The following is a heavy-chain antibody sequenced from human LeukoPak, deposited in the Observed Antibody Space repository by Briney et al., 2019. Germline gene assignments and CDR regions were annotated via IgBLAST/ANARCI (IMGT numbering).Heavy chain of an antibody. J-gene: IGHJ6*03. D-gene: IGHD3-22*01. CDR3: ARVGYYDSSGYRGYYYYYMDV. CDR1: GGSFSGYY. Sequence: SETLSLTCAVYGGSFSGYYWSWIRQPAGKGLEWIGRIYTSGSTNYNPSLKSRVTISVDTSKNQFSPKLSSVTAADTAVYYCARVGYYDSSGYRGYYYYYMDVWGKGTTVTVSS. V-gene: IGHV4-59*10. CDR2: IYTSGST.